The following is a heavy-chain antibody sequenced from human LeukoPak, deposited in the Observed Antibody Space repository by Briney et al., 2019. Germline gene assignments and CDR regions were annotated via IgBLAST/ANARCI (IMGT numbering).Heavy chain of an antibody. CDR3: SRASTMAAPGAMPNDF. CDR1: GYTFTSYY. J-gene: IGHJ4*02. CDR2: IIPSVGRT. V-gene: IGHV1-46*01. Sequence: ASVKVSCKASGYTFTSYYIHWVRQAPGQGLEWMGIIIPSVGRTNYAQKFQGRVSMTRDMSTSTVYMELSSLRSDDSAVYFCSRASTMAAPGAMPNDFWGQGTLVTVSS. D-gene: IGHD6-13*01.